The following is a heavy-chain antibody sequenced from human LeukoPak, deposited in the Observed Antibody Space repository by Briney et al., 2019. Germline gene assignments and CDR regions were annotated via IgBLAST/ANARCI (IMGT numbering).Heavy chain of an antibody. CDR3: AGDRATSYFDY. Sequence: PGGPLRLSCAASGFTFRSHGMHWVRQAPGKGLEWVAFLWYDGSNKYYTDSVKGRFTISRDSSKNTLYLQMNSLRAEDAAVYYCAGDRATSYFDYWGQGALVTISS. V-gene: IGHV3-33*01. CDR1: GFTFRSHG. J-gene: IGHJ4*02. CDR2: LWYDGSNK. D-gene: IGHD1-26*01.